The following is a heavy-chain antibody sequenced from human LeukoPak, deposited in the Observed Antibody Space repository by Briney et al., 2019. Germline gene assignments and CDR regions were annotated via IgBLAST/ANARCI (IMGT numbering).Heavy chain of an antibody. Sequence: PGGSLRLSCAASGFTFSSYGMHWVRQAPGKGLEWVAVISYDGSNKYYADSVKGRFTISRDNSKNTLYLQMNSLGAEDTAVYYCAKGEGWLQFDYWGQGTLVTVSS. CDR3: AKGEGWLQFDY. V-gene: IGHV3-30*18. CDR2: ISYDGSNK. J-gene: IGHJ4*02. CDR1: GFTFSSYG. D-gene: IGHD5-24*01.